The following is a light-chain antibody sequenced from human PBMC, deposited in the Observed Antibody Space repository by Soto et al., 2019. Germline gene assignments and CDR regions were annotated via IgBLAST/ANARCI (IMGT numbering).Light chain of an antibody. CDR3: SSFAGSNTV. CDR2: EVT. V-gene: IGLV2-8*01. Sequence: QSALTQPASVSGSPGQSITISCTGTSSDVGRYNHVSWYQHHPGKAPKLMIYEVTKRTSGVPDRFSGSKSGNTASLTVSGLQAEDEADYYCSSFAGSNTVFGGGTQLTVL. J-gene: IGLJ2*01. CDR1: SSDVGRYNH.